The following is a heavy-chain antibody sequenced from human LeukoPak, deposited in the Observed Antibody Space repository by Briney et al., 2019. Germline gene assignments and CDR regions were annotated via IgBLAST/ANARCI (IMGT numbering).Heavy chain of an antibody. CDR2: IYSGGST. CDR1: GFTVSSNY. D-gene: IGHD4-11*01. J-gene: IGHJ5*02. CDR3: ARHPRGSTEFDP. V-gene: IGHV3-53*01. Sequence: GGSLRLSCAASGFTVSSNYTSWVRQAPGKGLEWVSVIYSGGSTYYADSVKGRFTISRDNSKNTLYLQMNSLRAEDTAVYYCARHPRGSTEFDPWGQGTLVTVSS.